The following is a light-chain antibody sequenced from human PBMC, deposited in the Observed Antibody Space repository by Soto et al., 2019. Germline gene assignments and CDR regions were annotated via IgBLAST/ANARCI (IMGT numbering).Light chain of an antibody. CDR3: CSYAGSSTYVV. V-gene: IGLV2-23*01. J-gene: IGLJ2*01. CDR2: EGS. Sequence: QSALTQPASVSGSPGPSITISCTGTSSDVGSYNLVSWYQQHPGKAPKLMIYEGSKRPSGVSNRFSGSKSGNTASLTISGLQDEDEADYYCCSYAGSSTYVVFGGGTKLTVL. CDR1: SSDVGSYNL.